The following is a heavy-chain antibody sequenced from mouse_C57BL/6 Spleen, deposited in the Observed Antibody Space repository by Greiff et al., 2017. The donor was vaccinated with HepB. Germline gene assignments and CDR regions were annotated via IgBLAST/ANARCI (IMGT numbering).Heavy chain of an antibody. CDR1: GFSLTSYG. CDR3: ASCGGTTGAWFAY. CDR2: IWGVGST. D-gene: IGHD2-12*01. J-gene: IGHJ3*01. V-gene: IGHV2-6*01. Sequence: QVQLQQSGPGLVAPSQSLSITCTVSGFSLTSYGVDWVRQSPGKGLEWLGVIWGVGSTNYNSALKSRLNISKDNSKSQVFLKMNSLQTDDTAMYYCASCGGTTGAWFAYWGQGTLVTVSA.